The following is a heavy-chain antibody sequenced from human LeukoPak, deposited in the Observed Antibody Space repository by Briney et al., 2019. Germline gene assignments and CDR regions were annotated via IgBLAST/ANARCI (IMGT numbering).Heavy chain of an antibody. CDR1: GFSLSTSGMC. D-gene: IGHD7-27*01. CDR2: IDWDDDK. Sequence: ESGPALVKPTQTLTLTCTFPGFSLSTSGMCVSWIRQPPGKALEWLARIDWDDDKYYSTSLKTRLTISKDTSKNQVVLTMTNMDPVDTATYYCARIYLFAPTGDHDYYMDVWGKGTTVTVSS. CDR3: ARIYLFAPTGDHDYYMDV. J-gene: IGHJ6*03. V-gene: IGHV2-70*11.